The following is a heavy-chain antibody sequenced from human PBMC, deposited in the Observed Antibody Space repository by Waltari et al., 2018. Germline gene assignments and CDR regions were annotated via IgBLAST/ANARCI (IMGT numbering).Heavy chain of an antibody. CDR2: IVVGSGTT. CDR3: AADPLGAYYDILTGYSPPQY. Sequence: QMQLVQSGPEVKKPGTSVKVSCKASGFTFTSSAVQWVRQARGQRLEWIGWIVVGSGTTNYAQKFQERVTITRDMSTSTAYMELSSLRSEDTAVYYCAADPLGAYYDILTGYSPPQYWGQGTLVTVSS. D-gene: IGHD3-9*01. J-gene: IGHJ4*02. V-gene: IGHV1-58*01. CDR1: GFTFTSSA.